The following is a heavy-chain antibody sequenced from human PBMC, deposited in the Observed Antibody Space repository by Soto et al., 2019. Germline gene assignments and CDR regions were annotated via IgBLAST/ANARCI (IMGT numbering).Heavy chain of an antibody. CDR2: ISSSSSTI. CDR1: GFTFSSYS. D-gene: IGHD3-3*01. J-gene: IGHJ4*02. Sequence: PVGSLRLSCAASGFTFSSYSMNWVRQAPGKGLEWVSYISSSSSTIYYADSVKGRFTISRDNAKNSLYLQMNSLRAEDTAVYYCARDLTIFGVVTGYWGQGTLVTVSS. CDR3: ARDLTIFGVVTGY. V-gene: IGHV3-48*01.